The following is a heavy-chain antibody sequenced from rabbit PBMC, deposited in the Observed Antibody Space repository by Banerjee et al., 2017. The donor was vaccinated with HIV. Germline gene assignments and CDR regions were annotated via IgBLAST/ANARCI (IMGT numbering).Heavy chain of an antibody. CDR3: ARDLGGVIGWNFNL. CDR1: GSDISSNA. J-gene: IGHJ4*01. CDR2: IYSSNGDK. Sequence: QEQLVESGGGLVQPEGSLTLTCKASGSDISSNAMCWVRQAPGKGLELIACIYSSNGDKWYASWVNGRFTISKTSSTTVTLQMTSLTAADTATYFCARDLGGVIGWNFNLWGPGTLVTVS. V-gene: IGHV1S47*01. D-gene: IGHD1-1*01.